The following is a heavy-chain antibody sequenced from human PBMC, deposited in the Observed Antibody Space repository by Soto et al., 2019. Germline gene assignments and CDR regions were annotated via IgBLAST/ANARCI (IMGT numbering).Heavy chain of an antibody. CDR3: ARDLGITIFGVVTESNWFDP. CDR1: GYTFTSYA. CDR2: INAGNGNT. D-gene: IGHD3-3*01. V-gene: IGHV1-3*01. Sequence: ASVKVSCKASGYTFTSYAMHWVRQAPGQRLGWMGWINAGNGNTKYSQKFQGRVTITRDTSASTAYMELSSLRSEDTAVYYCARDLGITIFGVVTESNWFDPWGQGTLVTVSS. J-gene: IGHJ5*02.